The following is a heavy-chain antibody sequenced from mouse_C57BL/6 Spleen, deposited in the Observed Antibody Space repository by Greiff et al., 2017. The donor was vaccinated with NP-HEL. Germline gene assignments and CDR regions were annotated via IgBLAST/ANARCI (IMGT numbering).Heavy chain of an antibody. V-gene: IGHV1-82*01. CDR2: IYPGDGDT. Sequence: QVQLQQSGPELVKPGASVKISCKASGYAFSSSWMNWVKQRPGKGLEWIGRIYPGDGDTNYNGKFKGKATLTADKSSSTAYMQLSSLTSEDSAVYFCATIYYYGSSYPLGYFDVWGTGTTVTVSS. J-gene: IGHJ1*03. D-gene: IGHD1-1*01. CDR3: ATIYYYGSSYPLGYFDV. CDR1: GYAFSSSW.